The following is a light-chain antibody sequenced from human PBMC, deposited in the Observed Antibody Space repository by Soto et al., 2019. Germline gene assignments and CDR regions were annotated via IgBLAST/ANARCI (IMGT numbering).Light chain of an antibody. CDR3: QSYDSSLSGSWV. J-gene: IGLJ3*02. Sequence: QSVLTQPPSVSGAPGQRVTISCTGSSSNIGAGFDVHWYQHVPGTAPKLLIYVNTNRPSGVPDRFSASKSGTSASLAITGLQAEDEADYYCQSYDSSLSGSWVFGGGTQLTVL. V-gene: IGLV1-40*01. CDR1: SSNIGAGFD. CDR2: VNT.